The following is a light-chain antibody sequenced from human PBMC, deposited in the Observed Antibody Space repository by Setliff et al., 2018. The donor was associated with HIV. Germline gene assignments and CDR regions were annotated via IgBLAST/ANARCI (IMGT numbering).Light chain of an antibody. J-gene: IGLJ1*01. Sequence: QSALTQPASVSGSPGQSITISCTGTSSDVGGHNYVSWYQQHPGKAPKLIIYEVSYRPSGVSNRFSGSKSGNTASLTISGLQAEDEAEYHCSSYTTSNTVPHVVGTGTKATVL. V-gene: IGLV2-14*01. CDR1: SSDVGGHNY. CDR3: SSYTTSNTVPHV. CDR2: EVS.